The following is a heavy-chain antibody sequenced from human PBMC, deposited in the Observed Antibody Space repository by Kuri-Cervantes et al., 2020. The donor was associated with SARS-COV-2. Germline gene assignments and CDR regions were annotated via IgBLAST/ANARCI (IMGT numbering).Heavy chain of an antibody. CDR3: VRGCGPKSIKVAGTVNPNWFDP. D-gene: IGHD6-19*01. V-gene: IGHV3-52*01. Sequence: GGSLRLSCAASGFTFSSSWMHWVGQAPEKGVEWVADIKCDGSKKYYVDSVKGRLTISRDNAKNSLYLQVNSLRAEDMTVYYCVRGCGPKSIKVAGTVNPNWFDPWGQGTLVTVSS. CDR2: IKCDGSKK. CDR1: GFTFSSSW. J-gene: IGHJ5*02.